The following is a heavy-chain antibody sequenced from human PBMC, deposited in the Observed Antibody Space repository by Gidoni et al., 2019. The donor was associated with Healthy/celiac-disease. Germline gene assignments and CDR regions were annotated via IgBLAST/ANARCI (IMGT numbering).Heavy chain of an antibody. CDR3: ARVPRRGIYYYYYMDV. Sequence: EVQLVESGGGLVQPGGSLRLSCAASGFTFSSYWMSWVRQAPGKGLEWVANIKQDGSEKYYVDSVKGRFTISRDNAKNSLYLQMNSLRAEDTAVYYCARVPRRGIYYYYYMDVWGKGTTVTVSS. V-gene: IGHV3-7*03. CDR2: IKQDGSEK. CDR1: GFTFSSYW. J-gene: IGHJ6*03. D-gene: IGHD3-10*01.